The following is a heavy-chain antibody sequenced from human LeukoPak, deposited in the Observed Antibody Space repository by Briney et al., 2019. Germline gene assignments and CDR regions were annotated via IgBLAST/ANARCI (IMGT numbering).Heavy chain of an antibody. CDR1: GFTFSSYG. J-gene: IGHJ4*02. CDR3: ALFSIAAAVPFDY. CDR2: ISSSSSYI. Sequence: PGGSLRLSCAASGFTFSSYGMHWVRQAPGKGLEWVSSISSSSSYIYYADSVKGRFTISRDNAKNSLYLQMNSLRAEDTAVYYCALFSIAAAVPFDYWGQGTLVTVSS. V-gene: IGHV3-21*01. D-gene: IGHD6-13*01.